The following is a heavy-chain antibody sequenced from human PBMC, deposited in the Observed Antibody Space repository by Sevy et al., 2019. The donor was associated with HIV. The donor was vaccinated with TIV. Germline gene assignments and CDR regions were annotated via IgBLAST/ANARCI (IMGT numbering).Heavy chain of an antibody. D-gene: IGHD3-10*01. CDR3: ARSRLYYYGSGSYFPHYYFDY. V-gene: IGHV4-59*01. CDR1: GGSISSYY. J-gene: IGHJ4*02. Sequence: SETLSLTCTVSGGSISSYYWSWIRQPPGKGLEWIGYIYYSGSTNYNPSLKGRVTISVDTSKNQFSLKLSSVTAADTAVYYCARSRLYYYGSGSYFPHYYFDYWGQGTLVTVSS. CDR2: IYYSGST.